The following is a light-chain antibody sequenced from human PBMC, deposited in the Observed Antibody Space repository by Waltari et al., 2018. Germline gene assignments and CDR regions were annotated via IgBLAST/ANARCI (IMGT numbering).Light chain of an antibody. CDR1: SGHSSNI. V-gene: IGLV4-69*01. CDR3: QTGGHGTWV. CDR2: VNSDGSH. Sequence: QLVLTQSPSASASLGASVKPTCTLSSGHSSNIIAWLQQQPEKGPRYLMKVNSDGSHSKGDGIPDRFSGSSSGAERYLTISTVQSEDEADYYCQTGGHGTWVFGGGTKLTVL. J-gene: IGLJ3*02.